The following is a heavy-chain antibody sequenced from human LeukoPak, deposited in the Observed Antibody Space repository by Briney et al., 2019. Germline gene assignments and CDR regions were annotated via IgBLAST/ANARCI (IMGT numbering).Heavy chain of an antibody. Sequence: GRSLRLSCAASGFTFSSCGMHWVRQAPGKGLEWVAVISYDGSNKYYADSVKGRFTISRDNSKNTLYLQMNSLRAEDTAVYYCAKDHLWGYGYYFDYWGPGTIVTVCS. J-gene: IGHJ4*02. D-gene: IGHD3-16*01. CDR1: GFTFSSCG. V-gene: IGHV3-30*18. CDR2: ISYDGSNK. CDR3: AKDHLWGYGYYFDY.